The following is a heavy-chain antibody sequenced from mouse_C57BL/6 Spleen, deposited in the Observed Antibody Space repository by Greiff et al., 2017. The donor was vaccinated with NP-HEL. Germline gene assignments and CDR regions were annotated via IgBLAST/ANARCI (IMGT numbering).Heavy chain of an antibody. Sequence: EVKLMESGGGLVQPGGSMKLSCAASGFTFSDAWMDWVRQSPEKGLEWVAEIRNKANNHATYYAESVKGRFTISRDDSKSSVYLQMNSLRAEDTGIYYCTRRGYSNSYWYFDVWGTGTTVTVSS. D-gene: IGHD2-5*01. J-gene: IGHJ1*03. CDR2: IRNKANNHAT. CDR1: GFTFSDAW. V-gene: IGHV6-6*01. CDR3: TRRGYSNSYWYFDV.